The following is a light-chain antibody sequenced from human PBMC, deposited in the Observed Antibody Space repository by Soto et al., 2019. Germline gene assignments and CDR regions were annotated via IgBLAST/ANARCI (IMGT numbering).Light chain of an antibody. CDR2: EGS. V-gene: IGLV2-23*01. CDR1: SSDVGSYNL. J-gene: IGLJ3*02. Sequence: QSVLTQPASVSGSPGQSITISCTGTSSDVGSYNLVSWYQQHPGKAPKLMIYEGSKRPSGVSNRFFGSKSGNTASLTISGLQAEDEADYYCCSYAGSWVFGGGTKVTVL. CDR3: CSYAGSWV.